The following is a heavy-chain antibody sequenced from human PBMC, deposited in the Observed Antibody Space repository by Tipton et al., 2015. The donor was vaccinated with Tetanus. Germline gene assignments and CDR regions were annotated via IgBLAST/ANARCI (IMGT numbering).Heavy chain of an antibody. V-gene: IGHV4-39*02. CDR1: GVSISNSSHY. Sequence: TLSLTCTVSGVSISNSSHYWGWIRQSPGKGLEWIGSFYYGGSTYYNPSLESRVTISVDTSKNEFSLKLTSVTAADTSLYFCARDIFSNARGFYISGQGTSLAVSS. CDR3: ARDIFSNARGFYI. J-gene: IGHJ3*02. CDR2: FYYGGST. D-gene: IGHD2-8*01.